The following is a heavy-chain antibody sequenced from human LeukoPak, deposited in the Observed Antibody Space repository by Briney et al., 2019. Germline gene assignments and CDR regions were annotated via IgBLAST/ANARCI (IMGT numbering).Heavy chain of an antibody. J-gene: IGHJ4*02. CDR1: GGSISSYY. CDR2: IYYSGST. D-gene: IGHD2-2*01. Sequence: SETLSLTCTVSGGSISSYYWSWIRQPPGKGLEWNGYIYYSGSTYYNPSLKSLVTISVDTSKNQFSLKLSSVTAADTAVYYCARDRGSRSFPDYWGQGTLVTVSS. CDR3: ARDRGSRSFPDY. V-gene: IGHV4-59*12.